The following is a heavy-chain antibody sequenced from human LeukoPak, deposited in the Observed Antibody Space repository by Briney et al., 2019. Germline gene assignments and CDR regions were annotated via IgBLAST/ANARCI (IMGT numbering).Heavy chain of an antibody. Sequence: GASVKVSCKASGYTFTSYGISWVRQAPGQGLEWMGWISAYNGNTNYAQKLQGRVTMTTDTSTSTAYMELRSLRSDDTAVYYCARKRLDCSGGSCYWVPDYWGQGTLVTVSS. CDR1: GYTFTSYG. V-gene: IGHV1-18*01. D-gene: IGHD2-15*01. CDR3: ARKRLDCSGGSCYWVPDY. CDR2: ISAYNGNT. J-gene: IGHJ4*02.